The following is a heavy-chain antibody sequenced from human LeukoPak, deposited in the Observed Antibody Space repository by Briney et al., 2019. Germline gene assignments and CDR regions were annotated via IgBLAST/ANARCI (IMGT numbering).Heavy chain of an antibody. J-gene: IGHJ4*02. CDR2: ISSSSSYI. CDR1: GFTFSSYS. D-gene: IGHD6-13*01. CDR3: ARDLSHSSSWHTFLPSYIDY. Sequence: PGGSLRPSCAASGFTFSSYSMNWVRQAPGKGLEWVSSISSSSSYIYYADSVKGRFTISRDNAKNSLYLQMNSLRAEDTAVYYCARDLSHSSSWHTFLPSYIDYWSQGTLVTVSS. V-gene: IGHV3-21*01.